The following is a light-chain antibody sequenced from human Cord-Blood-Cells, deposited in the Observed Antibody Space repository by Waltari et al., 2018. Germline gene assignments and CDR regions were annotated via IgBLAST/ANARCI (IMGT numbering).Light chain of an antibody. J-gene: IGLJ2*01. CDR2: LNSDGSH. CDR1: SGHSSYA. CDR3: QTWGTGIVV. Sequence: QLVLTQSPSASASLGASVKLTCTPSSGHSSYAIAWHHQQPEHGPRYLMKLNSDGSHSKGDGIPDRFSGSSSGAERYLTISSLQSEDEADYYCQTWGTGIVVFGGGTKLTVL. V-gene: IGLV4-69*01.